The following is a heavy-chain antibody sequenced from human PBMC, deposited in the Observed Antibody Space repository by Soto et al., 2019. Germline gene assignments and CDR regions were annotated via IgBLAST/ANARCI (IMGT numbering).Heavy chain of an antibody. CDR1: GYTFTNYY. CDR3: ARSDDSTSYPLDL. V-gene: IGHV1-2*02. CDR2: XNXXSXGX. D-gene: IGHD4-4*01. Sequence: ASVKVSCKASGYTFTNYYMHLVRQAPGQGLEXMGXXNXXSXGXXXAXXXQDRVTMTRDASISTAYMEVTSLRHGDTAVYFCARSDDSTSYPLDLWGPGTLVTVS. J-gene: IGHJ5*02.